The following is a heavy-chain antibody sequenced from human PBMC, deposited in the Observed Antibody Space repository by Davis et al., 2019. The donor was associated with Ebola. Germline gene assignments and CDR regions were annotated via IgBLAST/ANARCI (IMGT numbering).Heavy chain of an antibody. CDR1: GGSISSSSYY. J-gene: IGHJ6*02. CDR3: ARGHSYGSMVYGMDV. V-gene: IGHV4-39*01. Sequence: SETLSLTCTVSGGSISSSSYYWGWIRPPPGKGLEWIGSIYYSGSTYHNPSLKSRVSISVDTSKNQFSLKLSSVTAADTAMYYCARGHSYGSMVYGMDVWGQGTTVTVSS. CDR2: IYYSGST. D-gene: IGHD5-18*01.